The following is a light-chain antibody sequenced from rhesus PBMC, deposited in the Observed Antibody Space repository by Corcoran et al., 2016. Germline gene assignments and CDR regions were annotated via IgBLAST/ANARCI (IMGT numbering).Light chain of an antibody. Sequence: QAALTQPRSVSGSPGLSVTISCTGTSSDIGGYKYVSWYQQHPDTAPKLMIYEVSKLPSGVSDRFSGSKSDNTASLTISGLQAEDEADYYCYSYAGSNTYIFGSGTRLSVL. J-gene: IGLJ1*01. CDR1: SSDIGGYKY. CDR3: YSYAGSNTYI. CDR2: EVS. V-gene: IGLV2-32*02.